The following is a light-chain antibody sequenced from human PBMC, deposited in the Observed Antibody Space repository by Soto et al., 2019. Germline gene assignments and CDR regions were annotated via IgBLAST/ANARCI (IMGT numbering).Light chain of an antibody. CDR3: QQYGSSPGT. V-gene: IGKV3-20*01. J-gene: IGKJ1*01. CDR2: GAS. CDR1: QSVSRSY. Sequence: EIVLTQSPGHLSLSPGERATLSCRASQSVSRSYLAWYKQKPGQAHRLLIYGASSRATGIPDRFSGSGSGTDFTLTISRLEPEDFAVYYCQQYGSSPGTFGQGTKVEIK.